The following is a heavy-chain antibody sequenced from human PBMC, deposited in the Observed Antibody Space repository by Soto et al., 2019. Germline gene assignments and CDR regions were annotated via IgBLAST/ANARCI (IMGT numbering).Heavy chain of an antibody. CDR3: ARHPRAAPSGGVPYYHYGRAV. V-gene: IGHV1-69*01. CDR1: GGTFSSYA. Sequence: QVQLVQSGAEVKKPGSSVKVSCKASGGTFSSYAISCVRQAPGQVLEWMGGIIPIFGTAKYAQKFQGRVTRTADESTCTAYMELGSLSSEAKAVYYCARHPRAAPSGGVPYYHYGRAVWGQGTTVTVS. J-gene: IGHJ6*02. D-gene: IGHD6-13*01. CDR2: IIPIFGTA.